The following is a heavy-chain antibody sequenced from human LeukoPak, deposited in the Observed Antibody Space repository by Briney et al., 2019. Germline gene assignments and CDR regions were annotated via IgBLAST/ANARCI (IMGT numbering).Heavy chain of an antibody. CDR1: GFTFSSYS. V-gene: IGHV3-21*01. CDR3: ARTGVPAARYCSGGSCYTHLNYYGMDV. Sequence: PGGSLRLSCAASGFTFSSYSMNWVRQAPGKGLEWVSSISSSSSYIYYADSVKGRFTISRDNAKNSLYLQMNSLRAEDTAVYYCARTGVPAARYCSGGSCYTHLNYYGMDVWGQGTTATVSS. CDR2: ISSSSSYI. J-gene: IGHJ6*02. D-gene: IGHD2-15*01.